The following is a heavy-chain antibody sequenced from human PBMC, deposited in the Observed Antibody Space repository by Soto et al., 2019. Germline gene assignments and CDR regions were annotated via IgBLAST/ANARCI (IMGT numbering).Heavy chain of an antibody. Sequence: ASVKVSCKASGYTFTGYYMHWVRQAPGQGLEWMGWINPNSGGTNYAQKFQGQVTISADKSISTAYLQWSSLKASDTAMYYCARRYSNGRMDVWGQGTTVTVSS. V-gene: IGHV1-2*02. CDR2: INPNSGGT. J-gene: IGHJ6*02. CDR3: ARRYSNGRMDV. D-gene: IGHD4-4*01. CDR1: GYTFTGYY.